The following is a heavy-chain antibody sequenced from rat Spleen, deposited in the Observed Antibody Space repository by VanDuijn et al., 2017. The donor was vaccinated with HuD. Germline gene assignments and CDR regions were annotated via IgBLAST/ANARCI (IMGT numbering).Heavy chain of an antibody. V-gene: IGHV5-27*01. D-gene: IGHD1-1*01. CDR1: GFTFSNYY. J-gene: IGHJ1*01. CDR3: TTDYFSGDYWYFDF. Sequence: EVKLVESGGGLVQPGRSLKLSCAASGFTFSNYYMAWVRQAPTKGLEWVAYIGTGGGGTYYRDSVKGRFTISRDNAKSTLYLQMDSLRSEDTATYYCTTDYFSGDYWYFDFWGPGTMVTVSS. CDR2: IGTGGGGT.